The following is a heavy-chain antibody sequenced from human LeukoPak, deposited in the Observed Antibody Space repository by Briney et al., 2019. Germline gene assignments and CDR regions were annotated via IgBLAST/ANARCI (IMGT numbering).Heavy chain of an antibody. Sequence: GRSLRLSCAASGFTFSSYAMHWVRQAPGKGLEWVAVISYDGSNKYYADSVKGRFTISRDNSKNTLYLQMNSLRAEDTAVYYYARDRALAYCGGDCYYYDAFDIWGQGTMVTVSS. J-gene: IGHJ3*02. CDR1: GFTFSSYA. V-gene: IGHV3-30*04. CDR2: ISYDGSNK. D-gene: IGHD2-21*02. CDR3: ARDRALAYCGGDCYYYDAFDI.